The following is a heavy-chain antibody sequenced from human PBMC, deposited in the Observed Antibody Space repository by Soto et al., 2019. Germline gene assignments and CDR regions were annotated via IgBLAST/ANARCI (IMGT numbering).Heavy chain of an antibody. CDR1: GFTFSRSG. CDR3: AKDRGSYGNLHWYLDL. CDR2: ISNDGSEQ. Sequence: QGQLVESGGGVVQPRRSLRLSCAVSGFTFSRSGMHWVRQGPGKGLEWVAVISNDGSEQYYAESVKGRFTISRDNSKNTLYLQMNSLSAEDTAVYYCAKDRGSYGNLHWYLDLWGRSTLVSVSS. D-gene: IGHD3-10*01. J-gene: IGHJ2*01. V-gene: IGHV3-30*18.